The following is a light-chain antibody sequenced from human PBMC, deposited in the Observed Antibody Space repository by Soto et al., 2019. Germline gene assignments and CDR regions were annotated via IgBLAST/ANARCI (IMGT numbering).Light chain of an antibody. Sequence: EIVLTQSPAPLSLSPGERATLSCRASQSVSSYLAWYQQKPGQAPRLLIYDASNRATGIPARFSGSGSGTEFTLTISSLQSEDFAVYYCQQYNNWPWTFGQGTKVDIK. CDR1: QSVSSY. V-gene: IGKV3-11*01. CDR2: DAS. CDR3: QQYNNWPWT. J-gene: IGKJ1*01.